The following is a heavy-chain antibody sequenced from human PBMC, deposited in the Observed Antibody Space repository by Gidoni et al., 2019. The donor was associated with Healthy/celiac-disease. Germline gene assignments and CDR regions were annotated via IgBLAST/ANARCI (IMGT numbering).Heavy chain of an antibody. J-gene: IGHJ4*02. CDR1: GFTSSSYS. CDR3: ARGAMVQGVIGWRPFDY. D-gene: IGHD3-10*01. Sequence: EVQLVESGGGLVKPGGSLSLSCAASGFTSSSYSMNWVRQAPGKGLEWVSSISSSSSYIYYADSVKGRFTISRDNAKNSLYLQMNSLRAEDTAVYYCARGAMVQGVIGWRPFDYWGQGTLVTVSS. CDR2: ISSSSSYI. V-gene: IGHV3-21*01.